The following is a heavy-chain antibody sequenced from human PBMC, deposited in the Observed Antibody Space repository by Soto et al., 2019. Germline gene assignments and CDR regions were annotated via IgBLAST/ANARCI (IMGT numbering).Heavy chain of an antibody. V-gene: IGHV3-23*05. J-gene: IGHJ4*02. Sequence: EVQLLESGGDLVQPGGSLRLSCAASGFSFSDYSMSWVRQAPGKGLEWVSFIDLSGTTTYYRASVKGRFTISKDRSGNTVVLQMNSLGIEDTLIYYCAKARIPDDIYSFDSWGQLVLVIVSS. CDR2: IDLSGTTT. D-gene: IGHD2-15*01. CDR1: GFSFSDYS. CDR3: AKARIPDDIYSFDS.